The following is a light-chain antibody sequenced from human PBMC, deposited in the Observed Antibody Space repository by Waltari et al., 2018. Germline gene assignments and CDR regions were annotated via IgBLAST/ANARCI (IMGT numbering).Light chain of an antibody. CDR2: ENT. J-gene: IGLJ7*01. CDR1: SSNIGNNY. CDR3: GTWDSSLSGAV. V-gene: IGLV1-51*02. Sequence: QSVLTQPPSVSAAPAQRVTIAGSAGSSNIGNNYLSWYRQFPGTAPKLLLYENTEGPSGIPGRFSGSKSGTSATLDITGLQAGDEADYYCGTWDSSLSGAVFGGGTHLTVL.